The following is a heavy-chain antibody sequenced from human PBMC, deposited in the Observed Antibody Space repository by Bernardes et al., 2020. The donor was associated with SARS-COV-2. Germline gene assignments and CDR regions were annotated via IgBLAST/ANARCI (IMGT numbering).Heavy chain of an antibody. CDR2: IDPSDSYT. CDR3: ARQGSGVIAAYERLTQVDP. CDR1: GYSFTTYW. D-gene: IGHD2-21*01. V-gene: IGHV5-10-1*01. J-gene: IGHJ5*02. Sequence: GASLKSSGKVSGYSFTTYWISWVRKFPGKGLEWMGNIDPSDSYTNYSPSFQGHVTISADKSISTAYLQWSSLKASDTAMYYCARQGSGVIAAYERLTQVDPWGQGTLVTVSS.